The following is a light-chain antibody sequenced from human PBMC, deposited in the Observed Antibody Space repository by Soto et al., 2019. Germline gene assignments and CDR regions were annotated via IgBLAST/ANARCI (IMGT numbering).Light chain of an antibody. CDR3: SSHTRRSTYV. J-gene: IGLJ1*01. Sequence: QSALTQPASVSGSPGQSITISCTGTSSDVGSYNLVSWYQQHPVKAPKLIIFEVNNRPSGVSNRFSGSKSGNTASLTISGLQAEDEADYYCSSHTRRSTYVFGTGTKLTVL. V-gene: IGLV2-14*02. CDR2: EVN. CDR1: SSDVGSYNL.